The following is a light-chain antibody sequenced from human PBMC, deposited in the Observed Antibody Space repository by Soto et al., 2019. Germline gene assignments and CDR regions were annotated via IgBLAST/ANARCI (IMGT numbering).Light chain of an antibody. J-gene: IGLJ3*02. V-gene: IGLV1-40*01. Sequence: QLVLTQPPSMSGAPGQRVTISCTGSSSNIGAEYDVHWYQQLPGAAPKVLIYGNINRPSGVPDRFSGSKSGTSASLAITGLQAEDEADYYCQSYDGSLKGVVFGGGTKLTVL. CDR1: SSNIGAEYD. CDR3: QSYDGSLKGVV. CDR2: GNI.